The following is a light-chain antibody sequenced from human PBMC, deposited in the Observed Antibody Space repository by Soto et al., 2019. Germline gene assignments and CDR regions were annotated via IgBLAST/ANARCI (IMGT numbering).Light chain of an antibody. V-gene: IGLV2-14*01. Sequence: QSALTQPASVSGSPGQSITISCTGTSSDVGGSNYISWYPQHPGKAPKFIIYDVRNRPSGVSNRFSGYRSGNTASLTISGLQAEDEADYYCSSYTSSSTLIFGGGTKLTVL. J-gene: IGLJ2*01. CDR3: SSYTSSSTLI. CDR1: SSDVGGSNY. CDR2: DVR.